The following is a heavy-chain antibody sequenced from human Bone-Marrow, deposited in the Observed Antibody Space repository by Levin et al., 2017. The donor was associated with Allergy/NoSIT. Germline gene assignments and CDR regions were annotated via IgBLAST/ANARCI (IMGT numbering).Heavy chain of an antibody. J-gene: IGHJ6*03. CDR3: ARRGTSLYNAYMDL. CDR1: GGSISSSNFC. CDR2: IYSSGST. D-gene: IGHD5-24*01. Sequence: SETLSLICTVSGGSISSSNFCWGWFRQPPGMGPEWIGNIYSSGSTFYTPSLKSRAVISVDTPNNQFSLNLTSAPAADTAVYYCARRGTSLYNAYMDLWGEGTTVTVSS. V-gene: IGHV4-39*01.